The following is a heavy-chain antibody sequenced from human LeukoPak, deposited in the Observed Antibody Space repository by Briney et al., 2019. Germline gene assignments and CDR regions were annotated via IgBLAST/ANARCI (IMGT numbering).Heavy chain of an antibody. CDR1: GGSISSSSYY. J-gene: IGHJ4*02. Sequence: SETLSLTCTVSGGSISSSSYYWGWLRQPPGKGLEWIGSIYYSGSTYYNPSLKSRVTISVDTSKNQFSLKLSAVTAADTAVYYCARGEVVVITTAFDYWGQGTLVTVSS. CDR3: ARGEVVVITTAFDY. V-gene: IGHV4-39*07. D-gene: IGHD3-22*01. CDR2: IYYSGST.